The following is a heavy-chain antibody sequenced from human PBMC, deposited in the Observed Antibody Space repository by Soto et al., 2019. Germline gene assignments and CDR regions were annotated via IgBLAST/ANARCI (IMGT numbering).Heavy chain of an antibody. CDR3: ARGGYSSGWYFRY. J-gene: IGHJ4*02. CDR2: IKQDGSEK. V-gene: IGHV3-7*03. Sequence: EVQLLESGGGLVQPGGSLRLSCAASGFTFSSYAMSWVRQAPGKGLEWVANIKQDGSEKYYVDSVKGRFTISRDNAKNSLYLQMNSLRAEDTAVYYCARGGYSSGWYFRYWGQGTLVTVSS. D-gene: IGHD6-19*01. CDR1: GFTFSSYA.